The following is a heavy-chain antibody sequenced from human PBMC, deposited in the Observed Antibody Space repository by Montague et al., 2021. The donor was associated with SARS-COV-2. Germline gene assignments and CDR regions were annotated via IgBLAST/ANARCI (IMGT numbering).Heavy chain of an antibody. J-gene: IGHJ6*02. CDR1: GESYNPWGQSFNNYH. D-gene: IGHD3/OR15-3a*01. CDR3: ARRPAPLLHLDWSRRYFDYYGLDV. CDR2: IKRGDT. Sequence: SETLSLTCAVYGESYNPWGQSFNNYHWSWIRQSQGKGLEWIGDIKRGDTKYNPSLKSRVTISADTAKKEFSLMLTAVTAADTAVYYCARRPAPLLHLDWSRRYFDYYGLDVWGQGTAVIVS. V-gene: IGHV4-34*12.